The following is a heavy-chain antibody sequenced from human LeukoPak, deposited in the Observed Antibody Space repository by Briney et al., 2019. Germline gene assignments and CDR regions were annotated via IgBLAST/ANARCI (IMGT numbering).Heavy chain of an antibody. CDR3: ARGLVVGATDWFDP. Sequence: SRTLSLTCTVSGGSVSSGSYYWSWIRQPAGKGLEWIGRIYTSGSTNYNPSLKSRVTISVDTSKNQFSLKLSSVTAADTAVYYCARGLVVGATDWFDPWGQGTLVTVSS. CDR2: IYTSGST. V-gene: IGHV4-61*02. J-gene: IGHJ5*02. D-gene: IGHD1-26*01. CDR1: GGSVSSGSYY.